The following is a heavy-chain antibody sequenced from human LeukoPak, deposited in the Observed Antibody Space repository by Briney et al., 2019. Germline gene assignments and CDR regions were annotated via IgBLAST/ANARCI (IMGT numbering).Heavy chain of an antibody. D-gene: IGHD6-13*01. CDR2: IIPIFGTA. CDR1: GYTFTSYD. Sequence: SVKVSCKASGYTFTSYDINWVRQAPGQGLEWMGGIIPIFGTANYAQKFQGRVTITADESTSTAYMELSSLRSEDTAVYYCARDSSSWYGTGGDYWGQGTLVTVSS. CDR3: ARDSSSWYGTGGDY. J-gene: IGHJ4*02. V-gene: IGHV1-69*13.